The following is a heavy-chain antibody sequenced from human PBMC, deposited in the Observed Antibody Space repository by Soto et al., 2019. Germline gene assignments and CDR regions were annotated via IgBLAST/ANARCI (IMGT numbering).Heavy chain of an antibody. J-gene: IGHJ6*02. CDR3: VKVGRGYSGYDDYYGMDV. CDR2: ISSNGGST. CDR1: GFTFSSYA. Sequence: GGSLRLSCSASGFTFSSYAMHWVRQAPGKGLEYVSAISSNGGSTYYADSVKGRFTISRDNSKNTLYLQMSSLRAEGTAVYYCVKVGRGYSGYDDYYGMDVWGQGTTVTVSS. D-gene: IGHD5-12*01. V-gene: IGHV3-64D*06.